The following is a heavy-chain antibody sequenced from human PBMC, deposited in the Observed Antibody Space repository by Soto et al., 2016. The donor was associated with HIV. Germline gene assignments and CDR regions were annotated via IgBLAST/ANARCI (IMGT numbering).Heavy chain of an antibody. CDR3: ANDGGSYLDYYYGMDV. V-gene: IGHV3-23*01. D-gene: IGHD1-26*01. CDR1: GFTFSSYA. CDR2: ISGSGGST. J-gene: IGHJ6*02. Sequence: EVQLLESGGGLVHPGGSLRLSCAASGFTFSSYAMSWVRQAPGKGLEWVSAISGSGGSTYYADSVRGRFTISRDNSKNTLYLQMNSLRAEDTAVYYCANDGGSYLDYYYGMDVWGQGTTVTVSS.